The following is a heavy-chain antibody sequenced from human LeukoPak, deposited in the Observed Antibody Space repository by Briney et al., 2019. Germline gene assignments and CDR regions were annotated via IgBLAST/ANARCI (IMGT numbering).Heavy chain of an antibody. CDR2: IKQDGSKK. V-gene: IGHV3-7*03. CDR1: GFTFSSYW. Sequence: GGSLRLSCAASGFTFSSYWMSWVRQAPGKGLEWVANIKQDGSKKNYVDSVKGRFTISRDNAKNSLYLQMNSLRAEDTAVYYCATPLDYYDSSGYHQGGDWGQGTLVTVSS. CDR3: ATPLDYYDSSGYHQGGD. J-gene: IGHJ4*02. D-gene: IGHD3-22*01.